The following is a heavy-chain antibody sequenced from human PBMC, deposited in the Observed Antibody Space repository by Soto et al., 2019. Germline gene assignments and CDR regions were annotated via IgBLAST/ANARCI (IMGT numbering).Heavy chain of an antibody. V-gene: IGHV3-30*03. J-gene: IGHJ4*02. Sequence: PGGDLRLSCAASGFTFSSYGMLWFRQALGKGLEWVAVISYDGSNKYYADSEKGRFTISRDNSKNTLYLQMNSLRAEDTAVYYCARVLRKGYSNYPREEGLEAPFDYWGQGTLVPVAS. D-gene: IGHD4-4*01. CDR3: ARVLRKGYSNYPREEGLEAPFDY. CDR2: ISYDGSNK. CDR1: GFTFSSYG.